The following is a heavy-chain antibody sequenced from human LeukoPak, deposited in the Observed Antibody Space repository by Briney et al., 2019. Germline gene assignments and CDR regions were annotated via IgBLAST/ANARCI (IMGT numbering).Heavy chain of an antibody. CDR1: GGSFSGYY. D-gene: IGHD3-10*02. Sequence: SETLSLTCAVYGGSFSGYYWSWIRQPPGKGLEWIGEINHSGSTNYNPSLKSRVTISVDTSKNQFSLKLSSVTAADTAVYYCARDQGTIIFGYFDYWGQGTLVTVSS. V-gene: IGHV4-34*01. J-gene: IGHJ4*02. CDR3: ARDQGTIIFGYFDY. CDR2: INHSGST.